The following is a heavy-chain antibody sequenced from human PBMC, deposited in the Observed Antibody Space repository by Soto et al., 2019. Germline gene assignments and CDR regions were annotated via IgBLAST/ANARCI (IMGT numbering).Heavy chain of an antibody. V-gene: IGHV4-39*07. J-gene: IGHJ5*02. CDR3: ARSIDP. Sequence: SETLSVTCTVSGGSVSSSNNYWGWIRQPPGKGLEWIGHIYFGGSTYYNPSLKSRVTISVDTSKNQFSLKLSSVTAADSAVYYCARSIDPWGQGTLVTVSS. CDR1: GGSVSSSNNY. CDR2: IYFGGST.